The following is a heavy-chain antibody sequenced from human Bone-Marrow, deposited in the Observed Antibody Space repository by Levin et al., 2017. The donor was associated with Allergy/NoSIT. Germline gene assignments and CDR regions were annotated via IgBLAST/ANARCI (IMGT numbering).Heavy chain of an antibody. D-gene: IGHD5-12*01. CDR3: ATEMGGHSGYETAFDI. CDR2: VVPIFGTS. CDR1: GGTFSNSA. J-gene: IGHJ3*02. Sequence: AASVKVSCKPTGGTFSNSAVNWVRQAPGQGLEWVGNVVPIFGTSNYAQKLQGRVTIMTDKSTSTAYMELSSLRSEDTAVYYCATEMGGHSGYETAFDIWGQGTMVTVSS. V-gene: IGHV1-69*05.